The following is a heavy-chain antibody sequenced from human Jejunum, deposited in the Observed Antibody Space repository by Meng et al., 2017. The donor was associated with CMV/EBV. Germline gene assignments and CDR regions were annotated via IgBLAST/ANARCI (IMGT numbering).Heavy chain of an antibody. CDR2: IFGGGSST. J-gene: IGHJ6*02. CDR1: GFTFSSYA. D-gene: IGHD5-12*01. V-gene: IGHV3-23*03. Sequence: SCAGSGFTFSSYAMGWVRRAPGKGPEWVSFIFGGGSSTYYADSVKGRFTISKDDSKNTLYLQMNSLRVEDTAVYYCTRESGYLIWGQGTTVTVSS. CDR3: TRESGYLI.